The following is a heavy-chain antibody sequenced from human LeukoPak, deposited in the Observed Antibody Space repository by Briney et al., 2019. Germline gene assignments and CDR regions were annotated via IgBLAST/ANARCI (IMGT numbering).Heavy chain of an antibody. CDR2: ISGSGGST. V-gene: IGHV3-23*01. J-gene: IGHJ4*02. D-gene: IGHD6-19*01. CDR3: AKGGRPSIAVAGTVY. Sequence: GGSLRFSCAASGFTFSSYAMSWVRQAPGKGLEWVSAISGSGGSTYYADSVKGRFTISRDNSKNTLYLQMNGLRAEDTAVYYCAKGGRPSIAVAGTVYWGQGTLVTVSS. CDR1: GFTFSSYA.